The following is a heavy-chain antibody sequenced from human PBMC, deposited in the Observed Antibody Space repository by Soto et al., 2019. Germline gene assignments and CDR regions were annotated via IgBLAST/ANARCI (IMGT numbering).Heavy chain of an antibody. CDR2: IYWNDDK. J-gene: IGHJ4*02. D-gene: IGHD3-22*01. Sequence: SGPTLVKPTQTLTLTCTFSGFSLSTSGVGVGWIRQPPGKALEWLALIYWNDDKRYIPSLKSRRTITTDTSKNQAVLTRTNMDPVYTATYYCAHMSSYYYDSSGYSPFDYWGQGTLVTVSS. CDR1: GFSLSTSGVG. V-gene: IGHV2-5*01. CDR3: AHMSSYYYDSSGYSPFDY.